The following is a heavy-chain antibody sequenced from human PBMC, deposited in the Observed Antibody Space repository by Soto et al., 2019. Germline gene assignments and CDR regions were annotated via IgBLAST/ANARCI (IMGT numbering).Heavy chain of an antibody. CDR1: GDGVVSICVA. CDR3: AGTTSHQWYYMDV. J-gene: IGHJ6*03. V-gene: IGHV6-1*01. Sequence: RSLTCGISGDGVVSICVAGKSFRLSPSRGLEWLARTYYRSRWYNDYAVSVRSRITVNPDTSKNQFSLQLTSVTPEDTAVYYCAGTTSHQWYYMDVWGKGTTVTVSS. CDR2: TYYRSRWYN. D-gene: IGHD1-7*01.